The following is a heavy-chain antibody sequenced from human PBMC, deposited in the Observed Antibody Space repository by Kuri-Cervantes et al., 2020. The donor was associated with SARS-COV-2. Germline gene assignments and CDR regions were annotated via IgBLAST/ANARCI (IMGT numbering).Heavy chain of an antibody. CDR3: ARVGGGNSDAFDI. CDR1: GFTFSSYA. Sequence: GESLKISFAASGFTFSSYAMHWVRQAPGKGLEWVAVISYDGSNKYYADSVKGRFTISRDNSKNTLYLQMNSLRAEDTAVYYCARVGGGNSDAFDIWGQGTMVTVSS. J-gene: IGHJ3*02. V-gene: IGHV3-30-3*01. CDR2: ISYDGSNK. D-gene: IGHD4-23*01.